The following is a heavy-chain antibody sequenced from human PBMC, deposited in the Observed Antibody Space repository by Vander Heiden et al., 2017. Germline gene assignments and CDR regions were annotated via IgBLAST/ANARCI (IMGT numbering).Heavy chain of an antibody. CDR3: ARAGHCSGGSCYSYYYYGMDV. CDR2: INPSGGST. Sequence: QVQLVQSGAEVKKTGASVKVSCTASGYTFTSYYMHWVRQAPGQGLEWMGIINPSGGSTSYAQKFQGRVTMTRDTSTSTVYMELSSLRSEDTAVYYCARAGHCSGGSCYSYYYYGMDVWGQGTTVTVSS. V-gene: IGHV1-46*01. J-gene: IGHJ6*02. D-gene: IGHD2-15*01. CDR1: GYTFTSYY.